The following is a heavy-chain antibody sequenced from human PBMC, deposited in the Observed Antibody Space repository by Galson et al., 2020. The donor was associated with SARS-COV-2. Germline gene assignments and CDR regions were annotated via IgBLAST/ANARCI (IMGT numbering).Heavy chain of an antibody. Sequence: GGSLRLSCAASGFTFSTYNMNWVRQAPGKGLEWISYIGDSASRIYYAESVTGHFTISRDNAENSLYLQMNSLRDEDTAVYYCARGSKAALYYYYGMDVWGQGTTVTVSS. J-gene: IGHJ6*02. CDR2: IGDSASRI. CDR1: GFTFSTYN. V-gene: IGHV3-48*02. CDR3: ARGSKAALYYYYGMDV. D-gene: IGHD6-6*01.